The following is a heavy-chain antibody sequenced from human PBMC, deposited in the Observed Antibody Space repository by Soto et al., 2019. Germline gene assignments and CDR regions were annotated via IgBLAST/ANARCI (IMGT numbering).Heavy chain of an antibody. J-gene: IGHJ3*02. CDR1: GFTFSSYG. CDR2: ISYDGSNK. D-gene: IGHD3-9*01. Sequence: PGGSLRLSCAASGFTFSSYGIHWVRQAPGKGLEWVAVISYDGSNKYYADSVKGRFTISRDNSKNTLYLQMNSLRAEDTAVYYCARATLYYDILTGYSAFDIWGQGTMVTVSS. CDR3: ARATLYYDILTGYSAFDI. V-gene: IGHV3-30*03.